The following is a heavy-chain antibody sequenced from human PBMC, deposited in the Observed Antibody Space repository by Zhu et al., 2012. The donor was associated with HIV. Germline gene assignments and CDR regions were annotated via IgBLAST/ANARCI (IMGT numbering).Heavy chain of an antibody. CDR3: ARAVSKSGWFGNFDY. CDR2: MFLGGST. J-gene: IGHJ4*02. Sequence: QVQLQESGPGLVKPSETLSLTCTVSGYSISNGHYWGWIRQPPGKGLEWIGNMFLGGSTYYNPSLKSRVIISGEKSKNQFSLKLSSVTAADTAVYYCARAVSKSGWFGNFDYWGQGTLVTASS. V-gene: IGHV4-38-2*02. CDR1: GYSISNGHY. D-gene: IGHD6-19*01.